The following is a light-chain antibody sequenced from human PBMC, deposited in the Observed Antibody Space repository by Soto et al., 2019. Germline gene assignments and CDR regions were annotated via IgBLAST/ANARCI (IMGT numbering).Light chain of an antibody. J-gene: IGKJ4*01. V-gene: IGKV1-12*01. Sequence: DIQMTQSPSAVSASVGDRVTITCRASRGISTWLGWYQQKAGKVPKLLVYSASSLQSGVSSRFTGSGSGTDFTLTISSLQPEDSATYYCQQANSFPLTFGGGTKVEIK. CDR1: RGISTW. CDR2: SAS. CDR3: QQANSFPLT.